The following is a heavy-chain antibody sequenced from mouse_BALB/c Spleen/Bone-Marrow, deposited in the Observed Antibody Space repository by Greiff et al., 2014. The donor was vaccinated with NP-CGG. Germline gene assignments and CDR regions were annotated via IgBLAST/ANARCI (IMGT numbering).Heavy chain of an antibody. CDR2: INPYNGDT. V-gene: IGHV1-20*01. Sequence: VQLQQSGPELVKPGDTVKISCKVSGYSFTGYFMNWVKQSHGKSLEWIGRINPYNGDTFYNQEFKGKATLTVDKSSSTAHMELLSLTSENSAVYYCGRGDDYGGDYNRWGQGTTLTVSS. CDR3: GRGDDYGGDYNR. J-gene: IGHJ2*01. CDR1: GYSFTGYF. D-gene: IGHD2-4*01.